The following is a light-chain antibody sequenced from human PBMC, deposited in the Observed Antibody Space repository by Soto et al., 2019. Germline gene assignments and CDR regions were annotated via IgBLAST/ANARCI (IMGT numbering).Light chain of an antibody. Sequence: EIVMTQSPATLSVSPGERATLSCRASQSVSSKLAWYQQKPGQGPRLLIYGASTRAPGIPARFSGSGSGTEFNLTISSLQSEDFAVYYCQHYSTWLWTFGQGTKVEIK. CDR3: QHYSTWLWT. J-gene: IGKJ1*01. V-gene: IGKV3-15*01. CDR1: QSVSSK. CDR2: GAS.